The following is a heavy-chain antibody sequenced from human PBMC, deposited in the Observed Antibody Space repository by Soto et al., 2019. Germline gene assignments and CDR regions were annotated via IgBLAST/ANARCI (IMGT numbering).Heavy chain of an antibody. CDR2: IYPGDSDT. J-gene: IGHJ4*02. V-gene: IGHV5-51*01. Sequence: RGESLKISCKGSGYSFTSYWIGWVRQMPGKGLEWMGIIYPGDSDTRYSPSFQGQVTISADKSISTAYLQWSSLKASDTAMYYCASFGYCSSTSCHPFDYWGQGTLVTVSS. CDR1: GYSFTSYW. D-gene: IGHD2-2*03. CDR3: ASFGYCSSTSCHPFDY.